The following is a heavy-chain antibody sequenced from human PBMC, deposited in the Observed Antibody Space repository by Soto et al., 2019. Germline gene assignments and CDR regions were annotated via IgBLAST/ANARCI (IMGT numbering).Heavy chain of an antibody. J-gene: IGHJ4*02. CDR2: ISGGGGPI. V-gene: IGHV3-48*02. CDR1: GFTFSTFS. CDR3: ARDLGGAFDS. Sequence: EVQLVESGGGSVQPGGSLRLSCAASGFTFSTFSMNWVRQAPGRGLEWISYISGGGGPISYADSVKGRFTISRDNAKNSLYLQMDSLTDEDTAVYYCARDLGGAFDSWGQGTLVTVSS. D-gene: IGHD3-10*01.